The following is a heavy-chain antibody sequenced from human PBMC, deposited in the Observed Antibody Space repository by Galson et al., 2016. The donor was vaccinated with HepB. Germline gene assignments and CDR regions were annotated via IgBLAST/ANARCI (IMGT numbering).Heavy chain of an antibody. Sequence: SVKVSCKASGGTFSSYAISWVRQAPGQGLEWMGGIIPNFATPIYAQKFQGRVTITADKSTSTAYMQLSSLRSEDTALYYCSRGSTTVVTPQDYWGQGTLVTVSS. J-gene: IGHJ4*02. CDR1: GGTFSSYA. V-gene: IGHV1-69*06. CDR2: IIPNFATP. D-gene: IGHD4-23*01. CDR3: SRGSTTVVTPQDY.